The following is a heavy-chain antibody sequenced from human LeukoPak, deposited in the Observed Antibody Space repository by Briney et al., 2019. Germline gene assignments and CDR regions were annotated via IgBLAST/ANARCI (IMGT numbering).Heavy chain of an antibody. Sequence: PGGSLRLSCAASGFTFSSYWMHWVRQVPGKGLEWVSSISGSGGSTYYAASVRGRFTISRDNSKNTLSLQMNSLRGEGTALYYCTKGVNSGSIGYWGQGTLVTVSS. CDR1: GFTFSSYW. CDR2: ISGSGGST. V-gene: IGHV3-23*01. J-gene: IGHJ4*02. CDR3: TKGVNSGSIGY. D-gene: IGHD6-19*01.